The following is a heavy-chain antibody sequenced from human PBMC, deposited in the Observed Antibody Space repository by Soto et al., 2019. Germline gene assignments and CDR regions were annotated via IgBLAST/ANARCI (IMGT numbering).Heavy chain of an antibody. D-gene: IGHD2-2*01. CDR1: GFTFSSYG. J-gene: IGHJ6*02. V-gene: IGHV3-30*18. Sequence: GGSLRLSCAASGFTFSSYGMHWVRQAPGKGLEWVAVISYDGSNKYYADSVKGRFTISRDNSKNTLYLQMNSLRAEDTAVYYCAKGLVVPAAAHYYYYGMDVWGQGTTVTVSS. CDR2: ISYDGSNK. CDR3: AKGLVVPAAAHYYYYGMDV.